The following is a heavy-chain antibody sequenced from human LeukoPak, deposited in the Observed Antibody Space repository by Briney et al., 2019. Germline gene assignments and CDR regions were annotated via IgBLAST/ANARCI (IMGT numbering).Heavy chain of an antibody. V-gene: IGHV3-23*01. J-gene: IGHJ4*02. CDR3: AGQGMVRGVKGTFDY. CDR1: GFTFSSYA. D-gene: IGHD3-10*01. CDR2: ISGSGGST. Sequence: GGSLRLSCAASGFTFSSYAMSWVRQAPGKGLEWVSAISGSGGSTYYADSVEGRFTISRDNSKNTLYLQMNSLRAEDTAVYYCAGQGMVRGVKGTFDYWGQGTLVTVSS.